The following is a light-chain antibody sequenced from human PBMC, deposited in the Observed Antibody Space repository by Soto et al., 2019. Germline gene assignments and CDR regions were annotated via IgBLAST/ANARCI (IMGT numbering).Light chain of an antibody. Sequence: VLTQSPGTLSLSPGERASLSCRASSTVDSIYLAWYQQKPGQAPRLLIYGASNRATGIPDRFSGSGSGAEFTLTINSLQSEDFAVYYCQPYNNWPLTFGGGTKVDIK. CDR3: QPYNNWPLT. V-gene: IGKV3D-15*01. J-gene: IGKJ4*01. CDR1: STVDSIY. CDR2: GAS.